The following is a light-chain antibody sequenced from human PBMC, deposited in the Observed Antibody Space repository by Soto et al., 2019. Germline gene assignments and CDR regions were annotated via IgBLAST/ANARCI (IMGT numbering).Light chain of an antibody. J-gene: IGKJ5*01. CDR1: QSVSSN. Sequence: EIVLRQSPATLSLSPGEGATLSFSASQSVSSNLAWYRQKVGQAPRLLIYGASTRATGIPARFSDSGSGTDFTLTISSLQSEDFAVYYCQQYNNWPPITFGQGTRLEI. CDR3: QQYNNWPPIT. CDR2: GAS. V-gene: IGKV3-15*01.